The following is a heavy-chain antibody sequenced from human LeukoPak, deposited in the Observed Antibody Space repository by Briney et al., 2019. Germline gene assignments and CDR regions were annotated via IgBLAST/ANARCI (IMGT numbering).Heavy chain of an antibody. D-gene: IGHD2-8*01. CDR3: ARGECTNGVCYLNYYYYGMDV. V-gene: IGHV1-69*13. Sequence: SVKVSCKASGGTFSSYAISWVRQAPGQGLEWMGGIIPIFGTANYAQKFQGRVTITADESTSTAYMELSSLRSEDTAVYYCARGECTNGVCYLNYYYYGMDVWGQGTAVTVSS. J-gene: IGHJ6*02. CDR2: IIPIFGTA. CDR1: GGTFSSYA.